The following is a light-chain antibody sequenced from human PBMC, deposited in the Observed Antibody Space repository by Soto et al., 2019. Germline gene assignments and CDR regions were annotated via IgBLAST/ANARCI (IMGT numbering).Light chain of an antibody. J-gene: IGKJ1*01. CDR2: GAF. CDR3: QQYNDWPLT. Sequence: ELVMTQSPVTLSVSPGERATLSCRASQSVSSNLAWYQQKPGQAPSLLIYGAFTRATGIPDRLSGTGSGTELNLTISRLQSEDFALYYCQQYNDWPLTCGQGTKVDIK. CDR1: QSVSSN. V-gene: IGKV3-15*01.